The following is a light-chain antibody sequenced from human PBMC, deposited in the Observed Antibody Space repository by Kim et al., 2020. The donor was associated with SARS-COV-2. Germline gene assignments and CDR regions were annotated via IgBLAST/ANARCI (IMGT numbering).Light chain of an antibody. Sequence: STSVGDRVNITCRTSQNINSHLNWYHQKPWRAPKLLIYAASTLQGGVPSRFSGSGSETDFTLTISSLQPEDFATYFCQQTYISPFTFGPGTKVDIK. J-gene: IGKJ3*01. CDR2: AAS. V-gene: IGKV1-39*01. CDR3: QQTYISPFT. CDR1: QNINSH.